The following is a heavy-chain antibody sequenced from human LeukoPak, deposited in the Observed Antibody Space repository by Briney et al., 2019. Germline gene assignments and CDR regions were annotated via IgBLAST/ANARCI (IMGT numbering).Heavy chain of an antibody. CDR1: GFTFRSHA. J-gene: IGHJ4*02. CDR3: ANEIRPNDY. CDR2: IYENGGTT. V-gene: IGHV3-23*01. D-gene: IGHD4-17*01. Sequence: PGGSLRLSCVGSGFTFRSHAMSWVRQAPEKGLEFVSGIYENGGTTYYADSVKGRFSISRDNSKNTLYLQMDSLRGEDTAVYYCANEIRPNDYWGQGTLVTVSS.